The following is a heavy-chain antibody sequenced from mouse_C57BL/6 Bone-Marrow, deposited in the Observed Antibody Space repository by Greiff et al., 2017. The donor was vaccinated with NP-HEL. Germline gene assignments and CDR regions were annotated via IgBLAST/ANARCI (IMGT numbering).Heavy chain of an antibody. CDR2: SRNKANDYTT. CDR3: ARDVYGSSPYWYFDV. V-gene: IGHV7-1*01. CDR1: GFTFSDFY. D-gene: IGHD1-1*01. J-gene: IGHJ1*03. Sequence: DVMLVESGGGLVQSGRSLRLSCATSGFTFSDFYMEWVRQAPGKGLEWIAASRNKANDYTTEYSASVKGRFIVSRDTSQSILYLQMNALRAEDTAIYYCARDVYGSSPYWYFDVWGTGTTVTVSS.